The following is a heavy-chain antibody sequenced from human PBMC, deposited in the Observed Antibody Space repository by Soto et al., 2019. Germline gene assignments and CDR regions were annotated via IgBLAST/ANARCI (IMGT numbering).Heavy chain of an antibody. J-gene: IGHJ4*02. D-gene: IGHD3-3*01. CDR2: ISGSGGST. CDR1: RFTFISYA. CDR3: AKGGAYYDFWSGYYSPGFDY. V-gene: IGHV3-23*01. Sequence: SGGSLRLSCAASRFTFISYAMSWVRQAPGKGLEWVSAISGSGGSTYYADSVKGRFTISRDNSKNTLYLQMNSLRAEDTAVYYCAKGGAYYDFWSGYYSPGFDYWGQGTLVTVSS.